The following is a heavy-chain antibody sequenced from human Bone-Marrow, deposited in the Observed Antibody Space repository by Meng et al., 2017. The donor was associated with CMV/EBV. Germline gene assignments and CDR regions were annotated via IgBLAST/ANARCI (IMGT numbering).Heavy chain of an antibody. D-gene: IGHD1-14*01. CDR3: ARGNGGTSDYYYYGMDV. J-gene: IGHJ6*02. V-gene: IGHV1-46*01. CDR1: GYTFTSYY. CDR2: INPSGGST. Sequence: ASVKVSCKASGYTFTSYYMHWVRQAPGQGLEWMGIINPSGGSTSYAQKFQGRVTMTRDTSTSTVYMELSSLRSEDTAVYYCARGNGGTSDYYYYGMDVWGQGTTVTVSS.